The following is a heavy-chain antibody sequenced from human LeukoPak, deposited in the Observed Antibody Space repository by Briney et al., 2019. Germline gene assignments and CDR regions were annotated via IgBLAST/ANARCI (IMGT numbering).Heavy chain of an antibody. CDR2: ISGSGGST. D-gene: IGHD5-18*01. J-gene: IGHJ4*02. CDR1: GFTFSSYA. Sequence: GGSLRLSCAASGFTFSSYAMNWVRQAPGKGLEWVSAISGSGGSTYYADSVKGRFTISRDNSKNTLYLQMNSLRAEDTAVYYCAKDIEYSYGPPDYWGQGTLVTVSS. CDR3: AKDIEYSYGPPDY. V-gene: IGHV3-23*01.